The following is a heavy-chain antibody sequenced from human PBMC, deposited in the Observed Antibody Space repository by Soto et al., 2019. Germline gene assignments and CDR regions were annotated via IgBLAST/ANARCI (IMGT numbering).Heavy chain of an antibody. CDR3: AKRFTLFGEVKLSPDFDY. D-gene: IGHD3-3*01. Sequence: EVQLLESGGGLVQPEGSLRLSCAASGFTFSSHAMSWVRQAPGKGLEWISAISYSGSNTYYTDSVKGPFTISRHNSKSTLYLQMNSLRVEDTAIYYCAKRFTLFGEVKLSPDFDYWGQGTLVTVSS. V-gene: IGHV3-23*01. CDR1: GFTFSSHA. CDR2: ISYSGSNT. J-gene: IGHJ4*02.